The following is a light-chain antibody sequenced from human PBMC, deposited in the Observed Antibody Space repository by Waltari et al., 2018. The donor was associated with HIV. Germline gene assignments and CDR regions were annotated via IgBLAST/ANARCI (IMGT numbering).Light chain of an antibody. Sequence: DIQMTQSPSSLSASLRDRVTITCRASSDISTYVAWYQVKPGKAPMLLIYGASTVYSGVSSRFSGSGSGTHFTLTINSLQPEDGATYFCHHFSGVPAAFGGAPVTFGGGTKVEIK. CDR1: SDISTY. J-gene: IGKJ4*01. CDR3: HHFSGVPAAFGGAPVT. CDR2: GAS. V-gene: IGKV1-27*01.